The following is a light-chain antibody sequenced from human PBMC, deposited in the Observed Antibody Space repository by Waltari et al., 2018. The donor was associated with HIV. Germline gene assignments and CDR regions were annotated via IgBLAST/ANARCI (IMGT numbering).Light chain of an antibody. CDR2: EGN. CDR3: CSFAGSSTHV. Sequence: QSALTQPASVSGSPGQSITISCTGTNNVVGSYNLVSWYHQHPAKAAKLIIYEGNKRPSGGSNPCSGSKSGNTASLTISGLQAEDEADDYCCSFAGSSTHVFGTGTKVTVL. J-gene: IGLJ1*01. CDR1: NNVVGSYNL. V-gene: IGLV2-23*01.